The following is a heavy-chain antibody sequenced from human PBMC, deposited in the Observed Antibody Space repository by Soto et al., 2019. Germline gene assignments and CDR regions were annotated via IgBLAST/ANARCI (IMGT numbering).Heavy chain of an antibody. CDR3: ARGGDIVLVPAAPPVSFSMDV. CDR2: IYYSGST. J-gene: IGHJ6*02. V-gene: IGHV4-31*03. Sequence: QVQLQESGPGLVKPSQTLSLTCTVSGGSISSGGYYWSWIRQHPGKGLEWIGYIYYSGSTYYNPSLKSRVTISVDTSKNQFSLKLSSVTAADTAVYYCARGGDIVLVPAAPPVSFSMDVWGQGTTVTVSS. D-gene: IGHD2-2*01. CDR1: GGSISSGGYY.